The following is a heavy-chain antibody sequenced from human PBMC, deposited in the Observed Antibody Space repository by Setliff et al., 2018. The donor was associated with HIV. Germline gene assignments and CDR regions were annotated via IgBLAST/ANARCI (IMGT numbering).Heavy chain of an antibody. CDR1: GASISSYY. V-gene: IGHV4-59*08. Sequence: SETLSLTCTVSGASISSYYWSWIRQPPGKGLEWIGYISYSGGTNYNPSLKSRVTISLDMSKNQFSLKVNSVTAADTAIYYCARGGPAVAYAVDVWGQGTTVTVPS. CDR2: ISYSGGT. J-gene: IGHJ6*02. D-gene: IGHD5-12*01. CDR3: ARGGPAVAYAVDV.